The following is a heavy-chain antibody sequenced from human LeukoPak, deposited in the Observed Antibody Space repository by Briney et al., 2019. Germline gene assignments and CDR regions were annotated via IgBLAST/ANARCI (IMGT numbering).Heavy chain of an antibody. J-gene: IGHJ4*02. CDR1: GYTFTSYG. CDR3: ARDGESVRFDY. D-gene: IGHD3-10*01. V-gene: IGHV1-69*06. Sequence: SVKVSCKASGYTFTSYGLSWVRQAPGQGLEWMGGIIPIFGTANYAQKFQGRVTITADKSTSTAYMELSSLRSEDTAVYYCARDGESVRFDYWGQGTLVTVSS. CDR2: IIPIFGTA.